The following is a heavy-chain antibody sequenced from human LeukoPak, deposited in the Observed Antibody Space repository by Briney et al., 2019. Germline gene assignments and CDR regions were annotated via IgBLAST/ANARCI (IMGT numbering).Heavy chain of an antibody. CDR3: ARVQTNTAMVWGHYPKGAKRANDAFDI. CDR2: IYHSGST. J-gene: IGHJ3*02. D-gene: IGHD5-18*01. V-gene: IGHV4-30-2*01. Sequence: PSETLSLTCTVSGGSISSGGYYWSWIRQPPGKGLEWIGYIYHSGSTYYNPSLKSRVTISVDRSKNQFSLKLSSVTAADTAVYYCARVQTNTAMVWGHYPKGAKRANDAFDIWGQGTMVTVSS. CDR1: GGSISSGGYY.